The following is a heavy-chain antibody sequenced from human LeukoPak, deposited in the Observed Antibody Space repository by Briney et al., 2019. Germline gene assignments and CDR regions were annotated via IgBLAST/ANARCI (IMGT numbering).Heavy chain of an antibody. CDR3: ARGTTYYYDSSGPSDAFDI. V-gene: IGHV5-51*01. J-gene: IGHJ3*02. CDR1: GYSFTSYW. CDR2: IYPGDSGT. D-gene: IGHD3-22*01. Sequence: GESLKISCKGSGYSFTSYWIGWVRQMPGKGLEWMGIIYPGDSGTRYSPSFQGQVTISADKSISTAYLQWSSLKASDTAMYYCARGTTYYYDSSGPSDAFDIWGQGTMVTVSS.